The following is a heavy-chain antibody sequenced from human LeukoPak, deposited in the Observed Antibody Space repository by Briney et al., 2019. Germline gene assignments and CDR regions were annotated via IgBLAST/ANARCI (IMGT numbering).Heavy chain of an antibody. CDR1: GFTFSSYW. CDR3: AREGLPYGGDY. D-gene: IGHD4-23*01. V-gene: IGHV3-7*01. CDR2: IKGDGSEI. J-gene: IGHJ4*02. Sequence: GGSLRLSCAASGFTFSSYWMRWVRQTPGKGLEWVANIKGDGSEINYVDSVKGRFTISRDNAKNSLSLQMNSLTADDTGVYYCAREGLPYGGDYWGQGTLVTVSS.